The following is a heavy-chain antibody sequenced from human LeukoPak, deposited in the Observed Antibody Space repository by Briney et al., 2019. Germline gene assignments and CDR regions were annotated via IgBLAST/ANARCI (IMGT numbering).Heavy chain of an antibody. Sequence: GGSLRLSCAASGFTFSSYAMSWVRQAPGKGLEWVSAISGSGGSTYYADSVKGRFTISRDNSKNTLYLQMNSLRAEDTAVYYCGKGDSGYDPKSSDYWGQGTLVTVSS. J-gene: IGHJ4*02. D-gene: IGHD5-12*01. CDR1: GFTFSSYA. V-gene: IGHV3-23*01. CDR3: GKGDSGYDPKSSDY. CDR2: ISGSGGST.